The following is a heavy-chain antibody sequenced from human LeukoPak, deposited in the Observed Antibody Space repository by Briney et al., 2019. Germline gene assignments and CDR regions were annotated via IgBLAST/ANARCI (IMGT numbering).Heavy chain of an antibody. V-gene: IGHV4-59*11. Sequence: SETLSLTCAVSDDSFSSHYWTWIRQPPGKGLEWIGYISYIGRTNYNPSLKSRVTISIDTSKNQFSLKLTSVTAADTAVYYCARDLVTVTKGFDIWGQGTMVTVSS. CDR1: DDSFSSHY. CDR2: ISYIGRT. D-gene: IGHD4-17*01. CDR3: ARDLVTVTKGFDI. J-gene: IGHJ3*02.